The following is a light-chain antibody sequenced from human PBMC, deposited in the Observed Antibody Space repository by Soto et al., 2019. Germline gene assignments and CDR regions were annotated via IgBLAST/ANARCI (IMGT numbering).Light chain of an antibody. J-gene: IGKJ3*01. V-gene: IGKV3-11*01. CDR2: DAS. CDR1: QSVSSY. CDR3: QQRSNWPRFT. Sequence: EIVLTQSPATLSLSPGERATLSCRASQSVSSYLAWYQQKPGQAPRLLIYDASNRATGIPARFSGSGSGTDCTLTISSLEPDDVAVYYCQQRSNWPRFTFGPGTKVDIK.